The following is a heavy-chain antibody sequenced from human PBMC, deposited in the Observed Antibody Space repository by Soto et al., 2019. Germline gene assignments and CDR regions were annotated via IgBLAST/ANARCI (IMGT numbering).Heavy chain of an antibody. J-gene: IGHJ4*02. CDR3: ARDRNHGLDN. D-gene: IGHD4-17*01. CDR1: GYIFTING. CDR2: ISANSGNT. Sequence: QDQLVQSGAEVKMPGASVKVSCQASGYIFTINGMSWVRQAPGQGLEWLGWISANSGNTNYAQNVQDRVILTTNTSTATAFMELRSLRSDDTAVYYCARDRNHGLDNWGQGTLVTVSS. V-gene: IGHV1-18*01.